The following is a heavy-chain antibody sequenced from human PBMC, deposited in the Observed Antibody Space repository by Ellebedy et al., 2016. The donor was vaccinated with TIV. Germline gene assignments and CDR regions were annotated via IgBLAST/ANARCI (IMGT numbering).Heavy chain of an antibody. CDR2: IFIDGTT. V-gene: IGHV3-66*01. CDR3: ATETYNDVDLDVWGIFET. D-gene: IGHD3-16*01. CDR1: ELTVSGNY. Sequence: GESLKISCAASELTVSGNYMSWVRQAPGKGLEWVSVIFIDGTTYYADSVRGRFTISRDTSKNTLYIRMDSLRAEDTALYYCATETYNDVDLDVWGIFETWGQGTMVTVSS. J-gene: IGHJ3*02.